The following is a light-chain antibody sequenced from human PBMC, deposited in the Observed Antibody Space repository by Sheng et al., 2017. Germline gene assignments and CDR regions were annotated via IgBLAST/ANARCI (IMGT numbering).Light chain of an antibody. CDR3: QQSSTTPLT. CDR2: AAS. J-gene: IGKJ5*01. V-gene: IGKV1-39*01. CDR1: QSIATY. Sequence: DIQMTQSPSSLSASVGDRVTITCRASQSIATYLVWYQQKPGKAPNLLIYAASNLQSGVPSRFSGSGSGTDFTLTISSLQPEDFATYYCQQSSTTPLTFGQGTRLEIK.